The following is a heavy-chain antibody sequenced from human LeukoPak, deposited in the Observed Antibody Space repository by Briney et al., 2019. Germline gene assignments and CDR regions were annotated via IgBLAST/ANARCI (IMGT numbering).Heavy chain of an antibody. CDR2: ISYDGSNK. CDR3: AKDWRTDY. J-gene: IGHJ4*02. V-gene: IGHV3-30*18. Sequence: GRSLRLSCAASGFTFSSYGMHWVRQAPGKGLEWVAVISYDGSNKYYADSVKGRFTISRDNSKNTLYLQMNSLRAEDTAVYYCAKDWRTDYLGQGTLVTVSS. CDR1: GFTFSSYG.